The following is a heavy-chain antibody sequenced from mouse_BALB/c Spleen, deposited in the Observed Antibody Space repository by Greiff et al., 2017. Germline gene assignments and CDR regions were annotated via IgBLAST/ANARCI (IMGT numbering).Heavy chain of an antibody. CDR3: ARYGYDGDYYAMDY. CDR2: IWGDGST. CDR1: GFSLTGYG. D-gene: IGHD2-2*01. J-gene: IGHJ4*01. V-gene: IGHV2-6-7*01. Sequence: VKLQESGPGLVAPSQSLSITCTVSGFSLTGYGVNWVRQPPGKGLEWLGMIWGDGSTDYNSALKSRLSISKDNSKSQVFLKMNSLQTDDTARYYCARYGYDGDYYAMDYWGQGTSVTVSS.